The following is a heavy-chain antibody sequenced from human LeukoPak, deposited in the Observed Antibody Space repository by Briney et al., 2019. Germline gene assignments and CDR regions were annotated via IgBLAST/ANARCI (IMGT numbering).Heavy chain of an antibody. J-gene: IGHJ5*02. CDR2: MDPDSGDT. V-gene: IGHV1-2*02. Sequence: GASVKVSCKASGYTFTDYYIHWVRQAPGQGLEWMGGMDPDSGDTHSAQNFQGRVTMTRDTSITTAYRELSRLRSDDTAGYYCARAYCRGGSCYSNFGFDPWGQGTLVTVSS. CDR1: GYTFTDYY. CDR3: ARAYCRGGSCYSNFGFDP. D-gene: IGHD2-15*01.